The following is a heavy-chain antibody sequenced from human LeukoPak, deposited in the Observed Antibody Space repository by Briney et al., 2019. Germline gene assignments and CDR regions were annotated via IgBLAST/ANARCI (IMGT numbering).Heavy chain of an antibody. CDR1: GGSFSGYY. J-gene: IGHJ3*02. CDR3: ARGPPDCSSTSCYAFDAFDI. Sequence: SETLSLTCAVYGGSFSGYYWSWIRQPPGKGLEWIGEINHSGNMNYNPSLKSRVTMSVDLSKNQFSLKLSSVTAADTAVYYCARGPPDCSSTSCYAFDAFDIWGQGTMVTVSS. D-gene: IGHD2-2*01. CDR2: INHSGNM. V-gene: IGHV4-34*01.